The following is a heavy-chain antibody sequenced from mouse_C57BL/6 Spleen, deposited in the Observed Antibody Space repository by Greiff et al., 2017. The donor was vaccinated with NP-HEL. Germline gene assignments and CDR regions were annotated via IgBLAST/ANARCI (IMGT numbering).Heavy chain of an antibody. CDR1: GYTFTSYW. CDR2: IYPGNSDT. CDR3: TRGATVVAEYFDY. J-gene: IGHJ2*01. Sequence: VQLQQSGTVLARPGASVKMSCKTSGYTFTSYWMHWVKQRPGQGLEWIGAIYPGNSDTSYNQKFKGKAKLTAVTSASTAYMELSSLTNEDSAVYYCTRGATVVAEYFDYWGQGTTLTVSS. V-gene: IGHV1-5*01. D-gene: IGHD1-1*01.